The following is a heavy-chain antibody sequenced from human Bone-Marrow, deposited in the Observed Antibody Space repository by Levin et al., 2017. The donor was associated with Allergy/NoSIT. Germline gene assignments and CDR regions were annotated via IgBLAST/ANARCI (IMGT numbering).Heavy chain of an antibody. CDR1: GYTFTGYY. CDR2: INPNSGGP. D-gene: IGHD3-16*02. CDR3: ARGKSIGGVFVSILFEY. Sequence: GESLKISCKASGYTFTGYYMHWVRQAPGQGLEWMGRINPNSGGPNYAQQFQGRVTMTRDTPISTVYMELNSLRSDDTAVYYCARGKSIGGVFVSILFEYWGQGTLVTVSS. J-gene: IGHJ4*02. V-gene: IGHV1-2*06.